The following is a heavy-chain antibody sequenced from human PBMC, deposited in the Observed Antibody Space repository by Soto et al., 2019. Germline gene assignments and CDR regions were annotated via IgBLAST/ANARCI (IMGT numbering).Heavy chain of an antibody. Sequence: EVHLVESGGGLVQPGGSLRLSCAGSGFTFSTYWMHWVRQVPGKGLVWVSRTNSDGSTTSYADSVKGRFTISRDNAKDTLYLQMNSLRAEDTAVYYCARVGQGRYYFDYWGQGTLVTVSS. CDR3: ARVGQGRYYFDY. V-gene: IGHV3-74*01. CDR2: TNSDGSTT. J-gene: IGHJ4*02. CDR1: GFTFSTYW.